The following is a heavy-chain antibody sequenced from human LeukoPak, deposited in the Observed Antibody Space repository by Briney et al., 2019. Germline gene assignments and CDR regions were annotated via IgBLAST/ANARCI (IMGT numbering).Heavy chain of an antibody. CDR2: IYYSGST. D-gene: IGHD1-7*01. Sequence: SETLSLTCTVSGGSISSSSYYWGWIRQPPGKGLEWIGSIYYSGSTYYNPSLKSRVTISVDTSNNQFSLKLSSVTAADTAVYYCARDSGTVLTGTTFDYWGQGTLVTVSS. CDR3: ARDSGTVLTGTTFDY. CDR1: GGSISSSSYY. V-gene: IGHV4-39*07. J-gene: IGHJ4*02.